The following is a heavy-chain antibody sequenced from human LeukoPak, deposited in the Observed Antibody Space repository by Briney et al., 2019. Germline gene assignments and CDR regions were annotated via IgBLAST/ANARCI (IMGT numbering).Heavy chain of an antibody. CDR1: GFTFSTYS. CDR2: ISSSSSYK. J-gene: IGHJ4*02. V-gene: IGHV3-21*01. Sequence: GGSLRLSCAASGFTFSTYSMNWVRQAPGKGLEWVSSISSSSSYKYYADSVTGRFTISRDNAKNSLYLQMNSLRAVDTAVYYCASNYYGSGNLGYWGQGTLVTVSS. CDR3: ASNYYGSGNLGY. D-gene: IGHD3-10*01.